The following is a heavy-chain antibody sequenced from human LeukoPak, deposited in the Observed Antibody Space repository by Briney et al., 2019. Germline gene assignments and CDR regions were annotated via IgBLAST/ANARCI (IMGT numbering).Heavy chain of an antibody. CDR2: IVVGSGRT. V-gene: IGHV1-58*02. CDR3: AAGPSGDYQATGHI. Sequence: SVKVSCKASGFTFTSSAMQWVRQARGQRLEWIGWIVVGSGRTNYAQRFHERVTITRDMSTSTAYMELSSLKSEDTAVYYCAAGPSGDYQATGHIWGQGTLVTVSS. J-gene: IGHJ4*02. CDR1: GFTFTSSA. D-gene: IGHD4-17*01.